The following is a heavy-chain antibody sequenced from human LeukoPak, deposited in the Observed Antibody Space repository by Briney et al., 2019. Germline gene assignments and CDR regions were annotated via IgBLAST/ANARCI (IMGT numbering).Heavy chain of an antibody. Sequence: GGSLRLSCAASGFTFSSYGMSWVRQAPGKGLEWVSAISGSGGSTYYADSVKGRLTISRDNSKNTLYLQMNSLRAEDTAVYYCARPKNGDFDYWGQGTLVTVSS. CDR3: ARPKNGDFDY. CDR2: ISGSGGST. J-gene: IGHJ4*02. V-gene: IGHV3-23*01. CDR1: GFTFSSYG. D-gene: IGHD1-1*01.